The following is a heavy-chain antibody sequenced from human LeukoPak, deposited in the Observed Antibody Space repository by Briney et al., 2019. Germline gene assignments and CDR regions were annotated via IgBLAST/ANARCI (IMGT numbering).Heavy chain of an antibody. CDR2: INHSGST. V-gene: IGHV4-34*01. Sequence: SETLSLTCAVYGGSFSGYYWSWIRQPPGKGLGWIGEINHSGSTNYNPSLKSRVTISVDTSKNQFSLKLSSVTAADTAVYYCARGRETLGYCSGGSCYPNYYYMDVWGKGTTVTVSS. CDR1: GGSFSGYY. CDR3: ARGRETLGYCSGGSCYPNYYYMDV. J-gene: IGHJ6*03. D-gene: IGHD2-15*01.